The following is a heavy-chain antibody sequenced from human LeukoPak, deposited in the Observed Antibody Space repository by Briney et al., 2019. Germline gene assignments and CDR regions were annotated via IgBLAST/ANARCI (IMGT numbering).Heavy chain of an antibody. CDR3: ARGGYDILTGTSFFDP. Sequence: GGSLRLSCVASGFTFSDYYMSWIRQAPGKGLQYVSYISSSGTYANYANSVKGRFTNSRDNAKNSLYLQMNTLRADDTAVYYCARGGYDILTGTSFFDPWGQGTLVTVSS. V-gene: IGHV3-11*05. CDR1: GFTFSDYY. D-gene: IGHD3-9*01. CDR2: ISSSGTYA. J-gene: IGHJ5*02.